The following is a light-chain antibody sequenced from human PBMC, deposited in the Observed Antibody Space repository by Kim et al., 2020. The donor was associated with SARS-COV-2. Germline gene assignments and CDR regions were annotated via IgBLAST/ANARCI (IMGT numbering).Light chain of an antibody. Sequence: ASVGERATISCRASQNIHIWLAWFQQKPGKAPRVLMYKASTLESGVPSRFSGSGSGTEFTLTINSLQPDDSATYYCQQYDVHPETFGQGTKVDIK. CDR2: KAS. J-gene: IGKJ1*01. V-gene: IGKV1-5*03. CDR1: QNIHIW. CDR3: QQYDVHPET.